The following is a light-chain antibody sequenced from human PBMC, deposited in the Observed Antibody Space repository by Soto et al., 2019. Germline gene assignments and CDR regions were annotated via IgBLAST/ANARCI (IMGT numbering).Light chain of an antibody. J-gene: IGLJ1*01. Sequence: QSALTQPPSASGSPGQSVTISCTGTNSDVGGYNYVSWYQQYPGKAPKLIIYEVNERPSGVPDRFSGSKSGNTASLTVSGLQTADEAGYSCSFYAGSNMYVFETGTKVTVL. CDR2: EVN. CDR1: NSDVGGYNY. V-gene: IGLV2-8*01. CDR3: SFYAGSNMYV.